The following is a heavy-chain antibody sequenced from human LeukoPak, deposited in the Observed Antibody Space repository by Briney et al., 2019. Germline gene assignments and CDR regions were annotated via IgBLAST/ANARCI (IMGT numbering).Heavy chain of an antibody. V-gene: IGHV4-34*01. CDR3: ARTLYYDILTGYTNLYWYFDL. D-gene: IGHD3-9*01. Sequence: SETLSLTCAVYGGSFSGYYWSWIRQPPGKGLEWNGEINHSGSTNYNPSLKSRVTISVDTSKNQFSLKLSSVTAADTAVYYCARTLYYDILTGYTNLYWYFDLWGRGTLVTVSS. CDR2: INHSGST. CDR1: GGSFSGYY. J-gene: IGHJ2*01.